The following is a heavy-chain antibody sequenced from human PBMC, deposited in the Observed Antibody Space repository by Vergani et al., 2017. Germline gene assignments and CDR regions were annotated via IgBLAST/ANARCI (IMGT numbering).Heavy chain of an antibody. CDR3: ARGNIVVVPAAMDYFDY. Sequence: QVQLQQWGAGLLKPSETLSLTCAVYGGSFSGYYWSWIRQPPGKGLEWSGEINHSGSTNYNPSLKSRVTISVDTSKNQFSLKLSSVTAADTAVYYCARGNIVVVPAAMDYFDYWGQGTLVTVSS. CDR1: GGSFSGYY. CDR2: INHSGST. V-gene: IGHV4-34*01. J-gene: IGHJ4*02. D-gene: IGHD2-2*01.